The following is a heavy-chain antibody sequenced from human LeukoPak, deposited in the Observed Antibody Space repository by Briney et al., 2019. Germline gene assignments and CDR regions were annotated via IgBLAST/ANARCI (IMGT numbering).Heavy chain of an antibody. CDR2: INHSGST. V-gene: IGHV4-34*01. Sequence: PSETLSLTCAVYGGSFSGYYWSWIRQPPGKGLEWIGEINHSGSTNYNPSPKSRVTISVDTSKNQFSLKLSSVTAADTAVYYCARDELNDAFDIWGQGTMVTVSS. CDR1: GGSFSGYY. J-gene: IGHJ3*02. D-gene: IGHD1-26*01. CDR3: ARDELNDAFDI.